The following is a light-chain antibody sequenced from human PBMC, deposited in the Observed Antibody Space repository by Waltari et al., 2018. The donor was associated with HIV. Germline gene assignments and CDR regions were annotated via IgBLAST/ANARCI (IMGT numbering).Light chain of an antibody. CDR2: EVF. J-gene: IGLJ2*01. CDR3: TSYAGRNTVV. CDR1: TSDVGAYNY. V-gene: IGLV2-8*01. Sequence: QSALTQPPSAFGSPGQSVTIPCTGKTSDVGAYNYVSWYQQHPGKAPIFMVYEVFKRPPGVPVRFSGSKSGNTASLTVSGLQAEEEADYYCTSYAGRNTVVFGGGTKLTVL.